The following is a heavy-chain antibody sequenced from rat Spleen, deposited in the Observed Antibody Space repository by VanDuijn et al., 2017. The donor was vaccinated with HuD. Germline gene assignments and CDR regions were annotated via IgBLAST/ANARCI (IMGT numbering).Heavy chain of an antibody. J-gene: IGHJ2*01. Sequence: EVHLVESGGGLIQPGRSMKLSCAASGLSFSNYDMAWVRQAPTKGMEWVATLSYDATAPYYRDSVKGRFTISRDNAKTTLYLQMDSLRSEDTATYYCATEGGDYWGQGVMVTVSS. CDR3: ATEGGDY. CDR2: LSYDATAP. D-gene: IGHD1-11*01. V-gene: IGHV5-29*01. CDR1: GLSFSNYD.